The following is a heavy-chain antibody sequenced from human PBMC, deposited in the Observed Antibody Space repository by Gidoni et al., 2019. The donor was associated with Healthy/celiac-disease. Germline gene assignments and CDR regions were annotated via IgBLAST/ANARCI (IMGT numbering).Heavy chain of an antibody. V-gene: IGHV3-21*01. CDR2: ISSSSSYI. Sequence: EVQLVESGGGLVKPGGSVRLSWAASGLPFGNYSLTWVRQAPGKGLEWVSSISSSSSYIYYADSVKGRFTISRDNAKNSLYLQMNSLRAEDTAVYYCARAFGYDFWSGYYSGYYFDYWGQGTLVTVSS. J-gene: IGHJ4*02. CDR1: GLPFGNYS. CDR3: ARAFGYDFWSGYYSGYYFDY. D-gene: IGHD3-3*01.